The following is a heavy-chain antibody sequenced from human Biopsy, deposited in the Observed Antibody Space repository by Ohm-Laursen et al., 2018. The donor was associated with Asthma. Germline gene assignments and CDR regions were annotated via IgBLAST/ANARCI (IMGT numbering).Heavy chain of an antibody. V-gene: IGHV1-69*13. CDR3: ARGYSGSDRIVYYYSGLEV. J-gene: IGHJ6*02. D-gene: IGHD5-12*01. Sequence: SVKVSCKASGDSFGNYAISWVRQAPGQGLEWMGGLIPVLGTPDHAQMFEGRVTITADESTSTAYMELSSLSSEDTAAYYCARGYSGSDRIVYYYSGLEVWGQGTTVTVSS. CDR1: GDSFGNYA. CDR2: LIPVLGTP.